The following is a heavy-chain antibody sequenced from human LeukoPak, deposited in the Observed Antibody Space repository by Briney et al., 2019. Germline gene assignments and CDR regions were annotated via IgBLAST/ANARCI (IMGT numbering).Heavy chain of an antibody. CDR1: GYTLTSYY. CDR3: ARDRPGYTFDY. D-gene: IGHD5-24*01. Sequence: GSVKVSCKASGYTLTSYYMHWVRQAPGQGLEWMGIINPSGGSTSYAQKFQGRVTMTRDTSTSTVYMELSSLRSEDTAVYYCARDRPGYTFDYWGQGTLVTVSS. V-gene: IGHV1-46*01. CDR2: INPSGGST. J-gene: IGHJ4*02.